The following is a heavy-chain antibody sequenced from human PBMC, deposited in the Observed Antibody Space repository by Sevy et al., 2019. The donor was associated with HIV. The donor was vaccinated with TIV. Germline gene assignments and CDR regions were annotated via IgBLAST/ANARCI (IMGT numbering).Heavy chain of an antibody. D-gene: IGHD3-22*01. CDR1: GFTFGEYA. CDR3: TRGLDYYDSSGYPVY. CDR2: IRSKGYGGTK. J-gene: IGHJ4*02. Sequence: GGSLRLSCAASGFTFGEYAMSWFRQAPGKGLEWVGFIRSKGYGGTKEYAASVKGRFTISRDDSESIAYLHMNSLKTEDTAVYYCTRGLDYYDSSGYPVYWGQGTLVTVSS. V-gene: IGHV3-49*03.